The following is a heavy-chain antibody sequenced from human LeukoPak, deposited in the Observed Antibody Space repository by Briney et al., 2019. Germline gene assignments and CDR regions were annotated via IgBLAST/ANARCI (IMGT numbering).Heavy chain of an antibody. Sequence: GGSLRPSCAASGFXSSSFGIHWVRQAPGKGLEWVAVISYDGSNKYYADSVKGRFTISRDNSKNTLYLQMNSLSAEDTAVYYCAKAPYYYDISVYYPSGGDYYGMDVWGQGTTVTVSS. CDR1: GFXSSSFG. CDR2: ISYDGSNK. CDR3: AKAPYYYDISVYYPSGGDYYGMDV. D-gene: IGHD3-22*01. J-gene: IGHJ6*02. V-gene: IGHV3-30*18.